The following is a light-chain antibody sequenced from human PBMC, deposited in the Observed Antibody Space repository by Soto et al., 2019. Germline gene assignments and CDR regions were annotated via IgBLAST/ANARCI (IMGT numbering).Light chain of an antibody. CDR1: QSVGSN. J-gene: IGKJ2*01. Sequence: IVMTQSPATLSVSPGERASLSCRASQSVGSNLAWYQQTAGQAPRLLIYGASTRATGIPARFSGSGSGTEFTLTFSSLQSEDFAVYSCQQYTNWPYTFGQGTKLEIK. V-gene: IGKV3-15*01. CDR2: GAS. CDR3: QQYTNWPYT.